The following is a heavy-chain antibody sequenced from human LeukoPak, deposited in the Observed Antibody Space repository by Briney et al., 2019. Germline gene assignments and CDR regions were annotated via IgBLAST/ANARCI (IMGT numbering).Heavy chain of an antibody. Sequence: ETLSLTCTVSGASMSDYYWSWIRQPPGKGLEWVALMRLAGSVTYYVESVKGRFTISRDNTKNLLYLHMNNLRAEDTAVYYCVIDRGARWGQGTLVTVSS. CDR3: VIDRGAR. V-gene: IGHV3-7*01. J-gene: IGHJ4*02. CDR2: MRLAGSVT. CDR1: GASMSDYY.